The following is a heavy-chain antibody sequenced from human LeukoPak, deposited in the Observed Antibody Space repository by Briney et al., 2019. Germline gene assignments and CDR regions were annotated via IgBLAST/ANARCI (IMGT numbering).Heavy chain of an antibody. CDR2: IYSDNT. CDR3: AKVATSLEYYFDY. D-gene: IGHD1-26*01. CDR1: GFTVSSNS. V-gene: IGHV3-53*01. J-gene: IGHJ4*02. Sequence: GGSLRLSCTVSGFTVSSNSMSWVRQAPGKGLEWVSFIYSDNTHYSDSVKGRFTISRDNSKNTLYLQMNSLRAEDTAVYYCAKVATSLEYYFDYWGQGNLVTVSS.